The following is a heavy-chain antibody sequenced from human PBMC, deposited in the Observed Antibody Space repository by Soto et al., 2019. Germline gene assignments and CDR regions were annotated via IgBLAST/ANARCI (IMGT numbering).Heavy chain of an antibody. CDR1: GYTFTSYY. Sequence: ASVKVSCKASGYTFTSYYMHWVRPAPGQVLELMGIINPSGGSTSYAQKFQGRVTMTRDTSTSTVYMELSSLRSEDTAVYYCARVAWNGLDYWGQGTLVTVSS. J-gene: IGHJ4*02. V-gene: IGHV1-46*01. CDR3: ARVAWNGLDY. D-gene: IGHD1-1*01. CDR2: INPSGGST.